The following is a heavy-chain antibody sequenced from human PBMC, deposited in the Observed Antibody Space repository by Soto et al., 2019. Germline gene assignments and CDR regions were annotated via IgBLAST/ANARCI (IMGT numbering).Heavy chain of an antibody. V-gene: IGHV4-59*01. D-gene: IGHD3-10*01. Sequence: SETLSLTCTVSGGSISSSYWSWIRQPPGKGLEWIGYISYSGSTNYNPSLKSRVTMSVDTSKNQFSLKLSSLTAADTAVYYCARDQWTGSGYLDYWGQGTLVTVSS. CDR3: ARDQWTGSGYLDY. CDR1: GGSISSSY. CDR2: ISYSGST. J-gene: IGHJ4*02.